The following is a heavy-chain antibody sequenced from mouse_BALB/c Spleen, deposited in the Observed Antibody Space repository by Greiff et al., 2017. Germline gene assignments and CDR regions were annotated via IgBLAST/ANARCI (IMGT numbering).Heavy chain of an antibody. CDR2: ISSGGSYT. Sequence: EVMLVESGGGLVKPGGSLKLSCAASGFTFSSYAMSWVRQSPEKRLEWVAEISSGGSYTYYPDTVTGRFTISRDNATNTLYLEMSSLRSEDTAMYYCARWPFYGSSHYYAMDYWGQGTSVTVSS. D-gene: IGHD1-1*01. V-gene: IGHV5-9-4*01. J-gene: IGHJ4*01. CDR1: GFTFSSYA. CDR3: ARWPFYGSSHYYAMDY.